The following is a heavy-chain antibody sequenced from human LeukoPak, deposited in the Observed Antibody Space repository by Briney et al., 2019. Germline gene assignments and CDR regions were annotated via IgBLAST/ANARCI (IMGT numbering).Heavy chain of an antibody. CDR1: GYTFTSYD. CDR3: ARGGYSSSSKYYYYYYMDV. J-gene: IGHJ6*03. V-gene: IGHV1-8*01. Sequence: ASVKVSCKASGYTFTSYDINWVRQATGQGLEWMGWMNHNSGNTGYAQKFQGRVTMTRNTSISTAYMELSSLRSEDTAVYYCARGGYSSSSKYYYYYYMDVWGKGTTVTVSS. CDR2: MNHNSGNT. D-gene: IGHD6-6*01.